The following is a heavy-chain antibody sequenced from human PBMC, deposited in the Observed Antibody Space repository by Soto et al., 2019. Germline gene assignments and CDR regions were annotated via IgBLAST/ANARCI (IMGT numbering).Heavy chain of an antibody. J-gene: IGHJ5*02. V-gene: IGHV3-23*01. Sequence: GGSLRLSCAASGFTFSSNAMSWVRQAPGKGLEWVSVISGSGGSTYNADSVKGRFTISRDNSKNTLYLQMNSLRAEDTAVYYCAKAVSRSAWFDPWGQGTLVTVSS. CDR3: AKAVSRSAWFDP. CDR1: GFTFSSNA. CDR2: ISGSGGST. D-gene: IGHD2-8*01.